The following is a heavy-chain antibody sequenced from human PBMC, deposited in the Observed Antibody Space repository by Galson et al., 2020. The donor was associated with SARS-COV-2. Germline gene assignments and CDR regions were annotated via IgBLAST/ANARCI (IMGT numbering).Heavy chain of an antibody. J-gene: IGHJ4*02. Sequence: ASVKVSCKASGYTFTSYGISWVRQAPGQGLEWLGWISPYNGNTNYAQKLQGRVTMTTDTSTSTAYMELRSLRSDDTAVYYCARDPDYDIVVVPAATPSDYWGQGTLVTVSS. V-gene: IGHV1-18*04. CDR2: ISPYNGNT. D-gene: IGHD2-2*01. CDR3: ARDPDYDIVVVPAATPSDY. CDR1: GYTFTSYG.